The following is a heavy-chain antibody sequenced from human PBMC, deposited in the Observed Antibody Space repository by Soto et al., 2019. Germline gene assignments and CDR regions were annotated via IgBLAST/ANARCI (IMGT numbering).Heavy chain of an antibody. CDR1: GGTFSSYA. CDR2: MNPIFGTA. Sequence: SVKVSCKASGGTFSSYAISWVRQAPGQGLEWMGGMNPIFGTANYAQKFQGRVTMTEDTSISTAYMELSSLRSEDTAVYYCARGESDYYEMGVWSKGATVTVSS. CDR3: ARGESDYYEMGV. J-gene: IGHJ6*04. V-gene: IGHV1-69*06.